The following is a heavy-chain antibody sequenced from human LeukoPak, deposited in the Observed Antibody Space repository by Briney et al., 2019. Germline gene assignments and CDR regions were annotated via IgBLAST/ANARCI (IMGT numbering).Heavy chain of an antibody. CDR1: LGCFSGYY. V-gene: IGHV4-34*01. D-gene: IGHD5-18*01. J-gene: IGHJ4*02. Sequence: PSETLSLTCVVYLGCFSGYYWRGMGQPPGKGLEWIGEINHSGSTNYNPSLKSRVSISVDSSKNQCSLKLSSVTAADTAVYYCARGSNTAGCLYWGQGTLVTVSS. CDR2: INHSGST. CDR3: ARGSNTAGCLY.